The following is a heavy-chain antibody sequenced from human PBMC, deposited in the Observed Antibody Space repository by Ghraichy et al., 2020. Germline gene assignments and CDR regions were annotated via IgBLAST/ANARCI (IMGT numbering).Heavy chain of an antibody. V-gene: IGHV3-30*02. J-gene: IGHJ4*02. CDR3: AKERLRYSSSWRKLELDY. Sequence: GGSLRLSCAASGFTFSSYGMHWVRQAPGKGLEWVAFIRYDGSNKYYADSVKGRFTISRDNSKNTLYLQMNSLRAEDTAVYYCAKERLRYSSSWRKLELDYWGQGTLVTVSS. CDR2: IRYDGSNK. D-gene: IGHD6-13*01. CDR1: GFTFSSYG.